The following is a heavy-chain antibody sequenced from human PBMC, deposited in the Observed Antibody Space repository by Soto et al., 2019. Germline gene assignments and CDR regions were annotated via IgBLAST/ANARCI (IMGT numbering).Heavy chain of an antibody. J-gene: IGHJ4*02. CDR2: ISESGGST. CDR3: AKRSPYSSGWYSPIFDY. D-gene: IGHD6-13*01. V-gene: IGHV3-23*01. Sequence: GGSMRLSCAASGFSFSDYAMSWVRQAPGKGLEWVSVISESGGSTHYADSVRGRFTVSRDNSKNSLSLRMNSLRDEDTAVYFCAKRSPYSSGWYSPIFDYWGQGALVTVSS. CDR1: GFSFSDYA.